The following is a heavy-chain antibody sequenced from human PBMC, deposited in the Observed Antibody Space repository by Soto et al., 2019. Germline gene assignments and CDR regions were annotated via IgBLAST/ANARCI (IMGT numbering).Heavy chain of an antibody. CDR1: GFTFSSYA. J-gene: IGHJ4*02. V-gene: IGHV3-30-3*01. CDR3: ARDGFLLDSSGPYYFDY. D-gene: IGHD3-22*01. Sequence: PGGSLRLSCAASGFTFSSYAMHWVRQAPGKGLEWVAVISYDGSNKYYADSVKVRFTISRDNSKNTLYLQMNSLRAEDTAVYYCARDGFLLDSSGPYYFDYWGQGTLVTVSS. CDR2: ISYDGSNK.